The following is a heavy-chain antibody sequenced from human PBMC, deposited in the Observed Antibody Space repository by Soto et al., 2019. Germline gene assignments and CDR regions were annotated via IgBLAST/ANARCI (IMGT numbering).Heavy chain of an antibody. J-gene: IGHJ4*02. CDR1: GGAFRNYP. Sequence: SVKVSCKASGGAFRNYPINWVRQAPGQGLEWMGGIIPIFGTANYAQKFQGRVTITADESTSTAYMELSSLRSEDTAVYYCARVRGSYCGGDCYSTLDYWGQGTLVTVSS. CDR2: IIPIFGTA. V-gene: IGHV1-69*13. CDR3: ARVRGSYCGGDCYSTLDY. D-gene: IGHD2-21*02.